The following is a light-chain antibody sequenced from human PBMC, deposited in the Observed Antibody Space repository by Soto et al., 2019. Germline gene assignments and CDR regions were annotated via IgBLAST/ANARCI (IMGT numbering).Light chain of an antibody. V-gene: IGKV1-6*01. CDR3: LRDYNYPWT. CDR2: AAS. Sequence: AIQVTQSPSSLSASVGDRVTITCRASQGIRTDLGWYQQKPGKAPKLLIYAASSLPSGVPSRFSGSASVTAVTRTISSLQPDDFATYYCLRDYNYPWTFGQGTKVEIK. J-gene: IGKJ1*01. CDR1: QGIRTD.